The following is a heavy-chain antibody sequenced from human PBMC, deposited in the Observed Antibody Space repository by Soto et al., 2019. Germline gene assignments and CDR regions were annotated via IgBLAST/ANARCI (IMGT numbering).Heavy chain of an antibody. CDR2: IYYSGNT. V-gene: IGHV4-39*01. CDR3: ARPRTPGTTYDAFDI. D-gene: IGHD1-1*01. J-gene: IGHJ3*02. CDR1: GGSISSNNYY. Sequence: SETLSLTCTVSGGSISSNNYYWGWIRQPPGKGLEWIGNIYYSGNTYYNPSLKSRVSISVDTSRNQFSLKLSSVAAADTAVYYCARPRTPGTTYDAFDIWGQGAMVTVSS.